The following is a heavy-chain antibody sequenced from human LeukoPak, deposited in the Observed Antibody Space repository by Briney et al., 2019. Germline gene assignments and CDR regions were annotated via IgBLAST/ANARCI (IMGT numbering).Heavy chain of an antibody. CDR1: GFTFSSYG. CDR2: ISYDGSNK. CDR3: AKNVPRGYCSGVSCCLDY. D-gene: IGHD2-15*01. J-gene: IGHJ4*02. V-gene: IGHV3-30*18. Sequence: GGSLRLSCAASGFTFSSYGMHWVRQAPGKGLEWVAVISYDGSNKYYADSVKGRFTISRDNSKNTLYLQMNSLRAEDTAVYYCAKNVPRGYCSGVSCCLDYGGREPW.